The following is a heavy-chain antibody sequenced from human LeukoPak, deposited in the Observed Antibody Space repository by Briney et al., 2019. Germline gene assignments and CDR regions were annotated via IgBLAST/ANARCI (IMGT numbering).Heavy chain of an antibody. J-gene: IGHJ4*02. CDR3: AKDRGSSWYHPFDY. D-gene: IGHD6-13*01. CDR1: GFTFGTYA. CDR2: ISGSGSST. V-gene: IGHV3-23*01. Sequence: PGGSLRLSCAASGFTFGTYAMTWVRQAPGKGLEWVSAISGSGSSTYYADSVKGRFTISRDNSKNTLYLQMNNLRAEDTAVYYCAKDRGSSWYHPFDYWGQGTLVTVSS.